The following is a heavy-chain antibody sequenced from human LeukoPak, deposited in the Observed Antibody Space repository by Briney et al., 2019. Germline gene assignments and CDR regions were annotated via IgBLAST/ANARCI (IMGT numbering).Heavy chain of an antibody. CDR2: IKSKNVGGTT. V-gene: IGHV3-15*01. J-gene: IGHJ5*02. CDR1: GFTFNNAW. CDR3: TSHAAFDP. Sequence: GGSLRLSCAASGFTFNNAWVNWVRQAPGKGLEWVGRIKSKNVGGTTDYAAPVKGRFTISRDDSKNTVYLQMNSLKIEDTAVYYCTSHAAFDPWGQGTLVTVSS.